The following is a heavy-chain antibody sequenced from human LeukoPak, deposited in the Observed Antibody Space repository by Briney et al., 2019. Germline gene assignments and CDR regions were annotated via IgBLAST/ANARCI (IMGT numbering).Heavy chain of an antibody. CDR1: GFTFSSYS. Sequence: GGSLRLSCAASGFTFSSYSMNWVRQAPGKGLEWVSSISSSSSYIYYADSVKGRFTISRDNAKNSLYLQMNSLRAEDTAVYYCARDHIMVRVIDYWGQGTLVTVSS. CDR2: ISSSSSYI. D-gene: IGHD3-10*01. CDR3: ARDHIMVRVIDY. J-gene: IGHJ4*02. V-gene: IGHV3-21*01.